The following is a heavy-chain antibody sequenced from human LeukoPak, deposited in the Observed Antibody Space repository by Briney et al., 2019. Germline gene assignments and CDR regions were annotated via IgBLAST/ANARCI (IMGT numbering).Heavy chain of an antibody. V-gene: IGHV3-11*04. CDR1: RFMFSDYY. CDR2: ISSSGSTI. J-gene: IGHJ5*02. Sequence: GGSLRLSCAASRFMFSDYYMSWIRQAPGKGLEWVSYISSSGSTIDYADSVKGRFTISRDNAKNSLYLQMNSLRAEDTAVYYCARDFSVEWLGSRRDWFDLWGQGTLVTVSS. CDR3: ARDFSVEWLGSRRDWFDL. D-gene: IGHD5-12*01.